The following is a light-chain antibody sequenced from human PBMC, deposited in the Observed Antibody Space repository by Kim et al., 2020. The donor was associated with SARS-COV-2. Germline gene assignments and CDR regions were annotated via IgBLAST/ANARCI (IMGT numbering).Light chain of an antibody. Sequence: GQRVTMSCSGRSSNIGTSSVSWYQQLPGTAPKLLIYNNNERPSGVPDRFSGSKSVASASLVISGLQSEDAGDYYCAAWDDSLNGSVFGPGTKVTVL. CDR3: AAWDDSLNGSV. J-gene: IGLJ1*01. V-gene: IGLV1-44*01. CDR1: SSNIGTSS. CDR2: NNN.